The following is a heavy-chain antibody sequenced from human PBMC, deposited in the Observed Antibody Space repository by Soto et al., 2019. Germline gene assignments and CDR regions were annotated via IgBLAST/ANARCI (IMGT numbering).Heavy chain of an antibody. CDR3: AKDRDSSATYHYYGMDV. V-gene: IGHV3-30*18. J-gene: IGHJ6*02. CDR1: GFTFSSYG. Sequence: PGGSLRLSCAASGFTFSSYGMHWVRQAPGKGLEWVAVISYDGSNKYYADSVKGRFTISRDNSKNTLYLQMNSLRAEDTAVYYCAKDRDSSATYHYYGMDVWGQGTTVTVSS. CDR2: ISYDGSNK. D-gene: IGHD3-22*01.